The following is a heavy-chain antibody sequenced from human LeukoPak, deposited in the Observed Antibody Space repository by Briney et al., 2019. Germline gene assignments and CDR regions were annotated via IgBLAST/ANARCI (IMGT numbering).Heavy chain of an antibody. CDR2: ISGSGGYT. Sequence: GGSLRLSCAASGFTFSSYAMSWVRQAPGKGLEWVSAISGSGGYTYYTDSVKGRFTISRDNSKKTLYLQMNSLRAEDTAVYYCAKSSYYDGSGYHDAFDIWGQGTMVTVSS. D-gene: IGHD3-22*01. CDR1: GFTFSSYA. J-gene: IGHJ3*02. V-gene: IGHV3-23*01. CDR3: AKSSYYDGSGYHDAFDI.